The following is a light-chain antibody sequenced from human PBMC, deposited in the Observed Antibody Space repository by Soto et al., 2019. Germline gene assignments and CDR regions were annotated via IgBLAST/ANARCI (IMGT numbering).Light chain of an antibody. V-gene: IGKV1-5*01. J-gene: IGKJ1*01. CDR3: QQYNSYPRT. CDR1: HSLIKW. CDR2: DAS. Sequence: DIQMTQSPTTLSASVGDRVTITCRASHSLIKWLAWYQQKPGKAPKLLIYDASSLESGVPSRFSGSGSGTEFTLTISSLQPDDFATYYCQQYNSYPRTFGQGTKVDI.